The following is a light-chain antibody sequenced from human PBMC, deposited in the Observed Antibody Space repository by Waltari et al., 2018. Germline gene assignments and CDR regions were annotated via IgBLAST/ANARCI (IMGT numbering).Light chain of an antibody. V-gene: IGLV1-40*01. CDR2: SIR. J-gene: IGLJ3*02. CDR3: QSFDNSLSGWV. Sequence: QQLPGKAPNVLISSIRERPSGVPDRFSGSKSGSSASLAITGLQAEDEADYYCQSFDNSLSGWVFGGGTKVTVL.